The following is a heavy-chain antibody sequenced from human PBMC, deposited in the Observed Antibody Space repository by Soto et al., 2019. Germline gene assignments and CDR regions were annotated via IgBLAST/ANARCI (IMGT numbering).Heavy chain of an antibody. V-gene: IGHV3-74*01. CDR2: INSDGSTT. CDR1: GFTFSTYW. Sequence: GGSLRLSCAASGFTFSTYWMHWVRQAPGRGLVWVSRINSDGSTTTYADSVKGRFTISRDNAKNTLYLQMNSLRAEDTAVYYCARGIYSSSSRNWFDPWGQGTLVTVSS. CDR3: ARGIYSSSSRNWFDP. J-gene: IGHJ5*02. D-gene: IGHD6-6*01.